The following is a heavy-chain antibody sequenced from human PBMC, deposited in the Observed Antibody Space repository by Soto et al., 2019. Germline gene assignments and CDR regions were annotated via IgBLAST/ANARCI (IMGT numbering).Heavy chain of an antibody. Sequence: GGSLRLSCVASGFTFSSYAMSWVRQAPGKGLEWVSAISGSGGSTYYADSVKGRFTISRDNSKNTLYLQMNSLRAEDTAVYYCAKQHIVLMVYAPDYWGQGTLVTVSS. CDR2: ISGSGGST. CDR1: GFTFSSYA. J-gene: IGHJ4*02. CDR3: AKQHIVLMVYAPDY. D-gene: IGHD2-8*01. V-gene: IGHV3-23*01.